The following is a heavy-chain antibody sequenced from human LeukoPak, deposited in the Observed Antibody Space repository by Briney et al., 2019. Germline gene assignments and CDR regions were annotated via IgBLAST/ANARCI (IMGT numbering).Heavy chain of an antibody. CDR1: GFTFSNAW. CDR3: TTDKDFWGGHQDF. CDR2: IKSKAHGGTT. J-gene: IGHJ4*02. V-gene: IGHV3-15*01. D-gene: IGHD3-3*01. Sequence: PGGSLRLSCVASGFTFSNAWMTWVRQAPGKGLEWVGRIKSKAHGGTTDYVASVEGRFIISRNDSEDTMYLQMNSLKIEDTGVYYCTTDKDFWGGHQDFWGQGVLVSVSS.